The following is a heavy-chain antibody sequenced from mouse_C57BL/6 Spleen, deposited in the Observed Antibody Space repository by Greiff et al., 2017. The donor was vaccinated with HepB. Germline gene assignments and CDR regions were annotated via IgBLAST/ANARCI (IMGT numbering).Heavy chain of an antibody. D-gene: IGHD2-3*01. V-gene: IGHV6-6*01. Sequence: EVKVEESGGGLVQPGGSMKLSCAASGFTFSDAWMDWVRQSPEKGLEWVAEIRNKANNHATYYVESVKGRFTISKDDSKSSVYLQMNSLRAEDTGIYYCTRDYDGNGYFDVWGTGTTVTVSS. J-gene: IGHJ1*03. CDR3: TRDYDGNGYFDV. CDR2: IRNKANNHAT. CDR1: GFTFSDAW.